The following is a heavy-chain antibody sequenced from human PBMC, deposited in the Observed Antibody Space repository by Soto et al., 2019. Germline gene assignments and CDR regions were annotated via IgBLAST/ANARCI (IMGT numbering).Heavy chain of an antibody. V-gene: IGHV1-3*01. CDR1: GYTFTSYA. CDR2: INAGNGNT. CDR3: AMSYHGDYYYYGMDV. D-gene: IGHD4-17*01. J-gene: IGHJ6*02. Sequence: ASVKVSCKASGYTFTSYAMHWVRQAPGQRLEWMGWINAGNGNTKYSQKFQGRVTITRDTSASTAYMELSSLRSEDTAVYYCAMSYHGDYYYYGMDVWGQGTTVTGSS.